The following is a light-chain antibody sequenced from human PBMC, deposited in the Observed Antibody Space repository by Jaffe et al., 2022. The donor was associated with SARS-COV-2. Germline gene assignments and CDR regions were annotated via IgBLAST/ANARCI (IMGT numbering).Light chain of an antibody. CDR2: YDD. J-gene: IGLJ2*01. Sequence: QSVLTQPPSVSEAPRQRVTISCSGSSSNIGKNAVTWYQHLPGKAPKLLIYYDDLVPSGVSDRFSGSKSGTSASLAISGLQSEDEADYYCAAWDDSLNGVVFGGGTKLTVL. V-gene: IGLV1-36*01. CDR3: AAWDDSLNGVV. CDR1: SSNIGKNA.